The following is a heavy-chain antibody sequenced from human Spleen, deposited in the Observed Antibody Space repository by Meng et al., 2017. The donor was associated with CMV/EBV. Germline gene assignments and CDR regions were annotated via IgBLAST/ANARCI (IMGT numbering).Heavy chain of an antibody. V-gene: IGHV5-51*01. CDR1: GYSFNSYC. J-gene: IGHJ4*02. CDR3: ARRLGLGGYYFEY. D-gene: IGHD3-16*01. Sequence: GESLKISCQASGYSFNSYCIGWVRQMPGKGLEWMGFFWPGDSDTRYSPSFQGQVTISADKSISTAYLQWNRLKASDTAMYYCARRLGLGGYYFEYWGQGTLVTVSS. CDR2: FWPGDSDT.